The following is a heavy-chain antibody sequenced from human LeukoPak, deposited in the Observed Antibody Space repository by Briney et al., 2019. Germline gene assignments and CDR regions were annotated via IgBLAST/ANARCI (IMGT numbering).Heavy chain of an antibody. J-gene: IGHJ5*02. Sequence: GGSLRLSCAASGFTFSSFSMNWVRQAAGKGREWISYITSSSSYTYYADSVKGRFTISRDNAKNSLYLQMNSLRAEDTALYYCAKGPTHGLTWFDPWGQGTLVTVSS. CDR2: ITSSSSYT. CDR1: GFTFSSFS. CDR3: AKGPTHGLTWFDP. V-gene: IGHV3-21*04. D-gene: IGHD4-17*01.